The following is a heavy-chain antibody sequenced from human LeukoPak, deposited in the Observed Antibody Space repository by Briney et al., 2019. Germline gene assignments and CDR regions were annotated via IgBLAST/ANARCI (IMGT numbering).Heavy chain of an antibody. CDR3: TRRPGIAATFDY. J-gene: IGHJ4*02. Sequence: GESLQISCQGSGYSFTTYWIGWVRQMPGKGLEWMGIIYPGDSDTRYSPSFQGQVTISADKSISTAYLQWSSLRASDTAMYYCTRRPGIAATFDYWGQGTLVTVSS. V-gene: IGHV5-51*01. CDR1: GYSFTTYW. D-gene: IGHD6-13*01. CDR2: IYPGDSDT.